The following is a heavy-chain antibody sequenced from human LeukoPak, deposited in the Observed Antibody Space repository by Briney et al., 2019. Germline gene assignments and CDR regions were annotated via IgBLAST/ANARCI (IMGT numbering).Heavy chain of an antibody. CDR3: ASLTTADAFDI. J-gene: IGHJ3*02. Sequence: SETLSLTCTVSGGSISSSPYYWGWIRQPPWKGLEWIGSIYYSGTTHYSPSLKSRVTISVDTSKNQFSLKVSSVTAADTAVYYCASLTTADAFDIWGQGTMVTVSS. CDR1: GGSISSSPYY. CDR2: IYYSGTT. D-gene: IGHD3-22*01. V-gene: IGHV4-39*07.